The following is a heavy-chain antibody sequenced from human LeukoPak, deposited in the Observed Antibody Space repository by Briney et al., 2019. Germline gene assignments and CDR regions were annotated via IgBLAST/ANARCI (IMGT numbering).Heavy chain of an antibody. V-gene: IGHV4-59*01. J-gene: IGHJ4*02. D-gene: IGHD1-26*01. CDR3: ARSGGSYYPLVHFDY. CDR1: GGSISSYY. Sequence: SETLSLTCTVSGGSISSYYWSWIRQPPGKGLEWIGYIYYSGSTNYNPSLKSRVTISVDTSKNQFSLKLSSVTAADTAVYYCARSGGSYYPLVHFDYWGQGTLVTVSS. CDR2: IYYSGST.